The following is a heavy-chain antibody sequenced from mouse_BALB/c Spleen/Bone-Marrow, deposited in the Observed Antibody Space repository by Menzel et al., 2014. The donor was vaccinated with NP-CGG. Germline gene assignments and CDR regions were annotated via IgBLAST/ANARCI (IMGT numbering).Heavy chain of an antibody. CDR1: GYSITSDYA. Sequence: EVKLMESGPGLVKPPQSLSLTCTVTGYSITSDYAWNWIRQFPGNKLEWMGYIGYSDSTSYNPSLKNRISITRDTSKNQFFLQLNSVTAEDTATYYCARSNYYGSSYCYFDYWGQGTTLTVSS. CDR3: ARSNYYGSSYCYFDY. D-gene: IGHD1-1*01. J-gene: IGHJ2*01. V-gene: IGHV3-2*02. CDR2: IGYSDST.